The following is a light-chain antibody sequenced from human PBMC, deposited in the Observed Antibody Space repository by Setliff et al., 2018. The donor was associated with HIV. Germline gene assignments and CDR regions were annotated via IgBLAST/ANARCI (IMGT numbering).Light chain of an antibody. CDR2: DVS. CDR1: SSDIGAYNY. J-gene: IGLJ1*01. V-gene: IGLV2-11*01. CDR3: CSYSGTYTYV. Sequence: QSALTQPRSVSGSPGQSVTISCTGTSSDIGAYNYVSWHQQHPGKAPKLTIYDVSKRPSGVPDRFSASKSGNTASLTISGLQAEDESDYYCCSYSGTYTYVFGTGTKVTVL.